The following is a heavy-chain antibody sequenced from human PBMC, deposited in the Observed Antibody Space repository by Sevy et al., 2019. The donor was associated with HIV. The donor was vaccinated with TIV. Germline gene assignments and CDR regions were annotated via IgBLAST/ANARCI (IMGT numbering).Heavy chain of an antibody. V-gene: IGHV3-15*01. CDR3: TTYPIILLLVTDGMDV. CDR2: IKSKTDGGTI. J-gene: IGHJ6*02. Sequence: GGSLRLSCAASGFTFTYAWMNWVRQAPGKGLEWVGRIKSKTDGGTIDYAAPVRGRFTISRDDSKNTLYLQMNSLKTEDTAVYYCTTYPIILLLVTDGMDVWGLGTTVTVSS. D-gene: IGHD2-8*02. CDR1: GFTFTYAW.